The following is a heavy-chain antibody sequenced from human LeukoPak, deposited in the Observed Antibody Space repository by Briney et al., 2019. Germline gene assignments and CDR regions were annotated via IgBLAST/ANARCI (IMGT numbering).Heavy chain of an antibody. D-gene: IGHD3-3*01. J-gene: IGHJ5*02. V-gene: IGHV1-46*01. Sequence: ASVKVSCKASGYTFTSYYMHWVRQAPGQGLEWMGIINPSGGTTSYAQKFQGRVTMTRDTSTSTVYMELSSLRSEDTAVYYCARDRGYYDFWTGLNWFDPWGQGTLVTVSS. CDR3: ARDRGYYDFWTGLNWFDP. CDR1: GYTFTSYY. CDR2: INPSGGTT.